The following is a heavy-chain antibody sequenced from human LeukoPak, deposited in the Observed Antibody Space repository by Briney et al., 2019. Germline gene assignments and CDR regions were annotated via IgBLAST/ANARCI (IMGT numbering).Heavy chain of an antibody. Sequence: GGSLRLSCAASGFTFDDYAMHWVRQAPGKGLEWVSGISWNSGSIGYADSVKGRFTISRDNAKSSLYLQMNSLRAEDTALYYCAKDVSWLRFPDSAFDYWGQGTLVTVSS. D-gene: IGHD5-12*01. CDR1: GFTFDDYA. J-gene: IGHJ4*02. CDR3: AKDVSWLRFPDSAFDY. V-gene: IGHV3-9*01. CDR2: ISWNSGSI.